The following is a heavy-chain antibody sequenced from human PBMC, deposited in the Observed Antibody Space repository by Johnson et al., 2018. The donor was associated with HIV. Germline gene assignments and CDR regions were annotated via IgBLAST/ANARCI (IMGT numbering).Heavy chain of an antibody. Sequence: VQLVESGGGLVQPGGSLRLSCAVSGFTFTNYWMHWVRQAPGKGLVWVSRVNNAGGATIYADPVQGRFTISRDNAKNTLFLQMNSLRAEDTAMYFCARGGPFHAFDIWGHGTTVTVSS. CDR2: VNNAGGAT. V-gene: IGHV3-74*01. CDR3: ARGGPFHAFDI. D-gene: IGHD2-21*01. CDR1: GFTFTNYW. J-gene: IGHJ3*02.